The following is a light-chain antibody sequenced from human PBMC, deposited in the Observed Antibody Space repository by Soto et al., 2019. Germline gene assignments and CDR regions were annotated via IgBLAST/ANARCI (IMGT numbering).Light chain of an antibody. Sequence: EIVLAQSPATLSLSPGERGTLSCRASQNIGTSLAWYQLKPGQAPRLLFADASHRATGLPARFNTSGSGTDFTLTIPSLEPEDFAVYYCQQRSDWPWTFGQGTRV. CDR2: DAS. V-gene: IGKV3-11*01. CDR1: QNIGTS. CDR3: QQRSDWPWT. J-gene: IGKJ1*01.